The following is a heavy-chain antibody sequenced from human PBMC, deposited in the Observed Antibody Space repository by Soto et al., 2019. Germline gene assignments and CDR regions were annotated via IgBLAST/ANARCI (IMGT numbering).Heavy chain of an antibody. J-gene: IGHJ4*02. Sequence: QVQLQESGPGLVKPSETLSLTCTVSGGSISSYYWSWIRQPPGKGLEWIGYIYYSGSTNYNPSLKKRVNLALDTYTNQLSLKLSSVTAADTAVNDCALAAAGTGLFDYWGQGTLVTVSS. D-gene: IGHD6-13*01. V-gene: IGHV4-59*01. CDR3: ALAAAGTGLFDY. CDR2: IYYSGST. CDR1: GGSISSYY.